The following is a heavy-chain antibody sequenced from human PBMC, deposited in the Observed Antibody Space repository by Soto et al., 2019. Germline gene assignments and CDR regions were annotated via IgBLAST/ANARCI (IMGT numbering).Heavy chain of an antibody. CDR2: ISYDGSNK. J-gene: IGHJ6*02. D-gene: IGHD3-9*01. Sequence: GGSLRLSCAASGFTFSSYAMHWVRQAPGKGLEWVAVISYDGSNKYYADSVKGRFTISRDNSKNTLYLQMNSLRAEDTAVYYCARGGYDILTGYDYYYGMDVWGQGTTVTVSS. CDR1: GFTFSSYA. V-gene: IGHV3-30-3*01. CDR3: ARGGYDILTGYDYYYGMDV.